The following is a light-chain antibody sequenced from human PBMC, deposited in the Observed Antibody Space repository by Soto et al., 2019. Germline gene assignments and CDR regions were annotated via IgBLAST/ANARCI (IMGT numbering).Light chain of an antibody. Sequence: ETVLTQSPGTLSLSPGERATLSCRASQSVSSSYLAWYQQKPGQAPRLLIYDASSRATGIPDRFSGSGSGRDFTLTISRLEPEDFAVYYCQQYVRSPPSWTFGQGTKVESK. CDR1: QSVSSSY. J-gene: IGKJ1*01. CDR2: DAS. CDR3: QQYVRSPPSWT. V-gene: IGKV3-20*01.